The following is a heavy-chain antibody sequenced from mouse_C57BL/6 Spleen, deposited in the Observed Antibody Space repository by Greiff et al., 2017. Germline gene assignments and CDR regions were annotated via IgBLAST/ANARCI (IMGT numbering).Heavy chain of an antibody. J-gene: IGHJ4*01. Sequence: VQLQQSGPELVKPGASVKISCKASGYSFTGYYMNWVKQSPEKSLEWIGEIIPSTGGTTYNQKLKAKATLTVANSSSTAYMQLKSLTSEDSAVYYCARRCLYYDYSYYYAMNYGGQGTSVTVSS. CDR2: IIPSTGGT. CDR3: ARRCLYYDYSYYYAMNY. CDR1: GYSFTGYY. V-gene: IGHV1-42*01. D-gene: IGHD2-4*01.